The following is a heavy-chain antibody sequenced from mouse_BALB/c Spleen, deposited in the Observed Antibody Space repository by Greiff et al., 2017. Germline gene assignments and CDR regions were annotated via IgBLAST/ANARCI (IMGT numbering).Heavy chain of an antibody. Sequence: EVQRVESGGDLVKPGGSLKLSCAASGFTFSSYGMSWVRQTPDKRLEWVATISSGGSYTYYPDSVKGRFTISRDNAKNTLYLQMSSLKSEDTAMYYCARHKGYDEGVFDYWGQGTTLTVSS. CDR2: ISSGGSYT. V-gene: IGHV5-6*01. CDR1: GFTFSSYG. D-gene: IGHD2-2*01. J-gene: IGHJ2*01. CDR3: ARHKGYDEGVFDY.